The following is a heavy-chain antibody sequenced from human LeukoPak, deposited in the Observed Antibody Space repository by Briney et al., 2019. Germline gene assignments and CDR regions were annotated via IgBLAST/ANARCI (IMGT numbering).Heavy chain of an antibody. Sequence: PERSLRPSCAASGFCLSNFGRNWVRPHPGKRPQPDSVKSSSSTSIFYADSVKGRFTTSRDNAKSSLYFQMSSLRAEDTAVYYCARRFDFWSGNYKVKWFDPWGQGTLVTVTS. D-gene: IGHD3-3*01. CDR3: ARRFDFWSGNYKVKWFDP. V-gene: IGHV3-21*01. CDR2: KSSSSTSI. CDR1: GFCLSNFG. J-gene: IGHJ5*02.